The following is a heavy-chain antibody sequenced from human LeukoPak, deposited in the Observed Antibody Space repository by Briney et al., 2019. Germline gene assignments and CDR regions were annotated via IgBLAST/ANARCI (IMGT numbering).Heavy chain of an antibody. CDR1: RYTFTGYY. D-gene: IGHD6-19*01. CDR3: ARSRAAVAANWFDP. CDR2: INPNSGGT. V-gene: IGHV1-2*02. J-gene: IGHJ5*02. Sequence: ASVKVSCKASRYTFTGYYMHWVRQAPGQGLEWMGWINPNSGGTNYAQKFQGRVTMTRDTSISTAYMELSRLRSDDTAVYYCARSRAAVAANWFDPWGQGTLVTVSS.